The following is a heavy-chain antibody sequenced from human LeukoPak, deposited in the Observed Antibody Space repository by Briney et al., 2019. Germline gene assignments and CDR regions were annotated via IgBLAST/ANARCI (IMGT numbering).Heavy chain of an antibody. Sequence: SETLSLTCIVSGDSISRNYWSWIRQPAGKGLEWIGRIYTSGSTNYNPSLKSRVTISVDTSKNQFSLKLSSVTAADTAVYYCAREAGDWIVYWGQGTLVTVSS. CDR3: AREAGDWIVY. D-gene: IGHD3-10*01. V-gene: IGHV4-4*07. J-gene: IGHJ4*02. CDR2: IYTSGST. CDR1: GDSISRNY.